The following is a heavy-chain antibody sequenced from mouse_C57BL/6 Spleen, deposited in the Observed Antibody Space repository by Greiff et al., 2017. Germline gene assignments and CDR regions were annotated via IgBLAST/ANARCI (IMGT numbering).Heavy chain of an antibody. J-gene: IGHJ4*01. CDR3: SRFLLYGAMDD. CDR2: INPSNGGT. D-gene: IGHD2-1*01. V-gene: IGHV1-53*01. CDR1: GYTFTSYW. Sequence: QVQLQQPGTELVKPGASVKLSCKASGYTFTSYWMHWVKQRPGKGLEWIGNINPSNGGTNYNEKFKSKATLTVAKYSSPAYMQLSSLTAEDCAVYECSRFLLYGAMDDWGQGTSGTVSS.